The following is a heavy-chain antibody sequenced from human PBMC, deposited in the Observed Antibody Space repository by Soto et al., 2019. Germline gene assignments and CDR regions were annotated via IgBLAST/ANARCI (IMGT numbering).Heavy chain of an antibody. CDR2: INAGNGNT. D-gene: IGHD2-2*01. Sequence: QVQLVQSGAEEKKPGASVKVSCKASGYTFTSYAMHWVRQAPGQRLEWMGWINAGNGNTKYSQKFQGRVTITRDTSASTAYMELSSLRSEDTAVYYCAGPIYCISTSCNSYGMDVWGQGTTVTVSS. CDR1: GYTFTSYA. J-gene: IGHJ6*02. V-gene: IGHV1-3*05. CDR3: AGPIYCISTSCNSYGMDV.